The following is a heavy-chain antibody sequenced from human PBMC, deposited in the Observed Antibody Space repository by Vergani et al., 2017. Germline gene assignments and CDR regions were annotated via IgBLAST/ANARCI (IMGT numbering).Heavy chain of an antibody. D-gene: IGHD3-10*01. CDR1: GGSVSSSSYY. J-gene: IGHJ5*02. Sequence: QLQLQESGPGLVKPSETLSLTCTVSGGSVSSSSYYWGWIRQPPGKGLEWIGSIYYSGSTNYNPSLKSRVTISVDTSKNQFSLKLSSVTAADTAVYYCARAGMVRGVMGWFDPWGQGTLVTVSS. CDR3: ARAGMVRGVMGWFDP. V-gene: IGHV4-39*07. CDR2: IYYSGST.